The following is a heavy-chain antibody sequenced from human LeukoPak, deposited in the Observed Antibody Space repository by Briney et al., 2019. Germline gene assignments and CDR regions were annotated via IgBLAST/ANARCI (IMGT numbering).Heavy chain of an antibody. V-gene: IGHV3-23*01. D-gene: IGHD5-12*01. CDR1: GFTFSSYS. Sequence: SGGSLRLSCAASGFTFSSYSMNWVRQAPGKGLEWVSAISGSGGSTYYADSVKGRFTISRDNSKNTLYLQMNSLRAEDTAVYYCAKDGGYDSSPDDYWGQGTLVTVSS. CDR2: ISGSGGST. CDR3: AKDGGYDSSPDDY. J-gene: IGHJ4*02.